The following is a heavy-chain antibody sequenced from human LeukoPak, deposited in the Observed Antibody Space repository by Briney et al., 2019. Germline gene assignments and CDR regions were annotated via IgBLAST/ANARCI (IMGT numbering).Heavy chain of an antibody. V-gene: IGHV4-39*01. CDR1: GGSISSTTYY. CDR2: IHYTGRA. CDR3: ARHFDNGDYKKTFDI. J-gene: IGHJ3*02. Sequence: SETLSLTCSVFGGSISSTTYYWVWIRQPPGKGLECIASIHYTGRAYYNPFLKSRVTISADTSKNHFSLKLSSVTAADTAVYYCARHFDNGDYKKTFDIWGQGTMVTVSS. D-gene: IGHD4-17*01.